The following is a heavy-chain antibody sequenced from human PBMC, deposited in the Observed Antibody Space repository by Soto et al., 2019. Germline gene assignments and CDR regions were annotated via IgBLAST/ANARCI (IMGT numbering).Heavy chain of an antibody. V-gene: IGHV3-30*03. D-gene: IGHD1-26*01. CDR3: ASQSVVWEHHYFVY. CDR1: GFSFSDFG. Sequence: QVQLVESGGGVVQPGTSLRLSCAASGFSFSDFGMHWVRQTPGRGLEWVADISDDGTEKNYADSVKGRFSISRDNNKNALYLEVSTLTVEDTAVYYCASQSVVWEHHYFVYWGQGSLVTVSS. CDR2: ISDDGTEK. J-gene: IGHJ4*02.